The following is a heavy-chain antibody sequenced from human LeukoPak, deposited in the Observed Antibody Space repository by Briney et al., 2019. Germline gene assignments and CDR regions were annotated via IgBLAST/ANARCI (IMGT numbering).Heavy chain of an antibody. CDR1: GFTVSSNY. D-gene: IGHD3-3*01. CDR3: ARDKIGAVRTAFDI. J-gene: IGHJ3*02. V-gene: IGHV3-66*02. CDR2: IYSGGST. Sequence: PGGSLRLSCAASGFTVSSNYMSWVRQAPGKGLEWVSVIYSGGSTYYADSVKGRFTISRDNSKNTLYLQMNSLRAEDTAVYYCARDKIGAVRTAFDIWGQGTMVTVSS.